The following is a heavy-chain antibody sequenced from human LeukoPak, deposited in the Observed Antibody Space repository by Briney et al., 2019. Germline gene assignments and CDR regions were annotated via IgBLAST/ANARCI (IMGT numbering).Heavy chain of an antibody. CDR1: GFTFSSYS. J-gene: IGHJ4*02. V-gene: IGHV3-48*04. CDR2: ISSSSSTI. CDR3: AREGSSWYCDY. Sequence: GGSLRLSCAASGFTFSSYSMNWVRQAPGKGLEWVSYISSSSSTIYYADSVKGRFTISRDNAKNSLYLQMNSLRAEGTAVYYCAREGSSWYCDYWGQGTLVTVSS. D-gene: IGHD6-13*01.